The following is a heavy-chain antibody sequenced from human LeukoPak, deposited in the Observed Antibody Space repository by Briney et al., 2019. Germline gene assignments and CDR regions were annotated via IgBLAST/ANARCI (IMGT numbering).Heavy chain of an antibody. CDR2: IYPGDSET. CDR1: GYSFTSYW. J-gene: IGHJ4*02. Sequence: GESLKISCKGSGYSFTSYWIGWVRQMPGKGLEWMGIIYPGDSETRYSPSFKGQVTISADKSMSTVYLQWSSLKASDTAMYYCARRGRDGYNSAVDYWGQGTLVTVSS. V-gene: IGHV5-51*01. CDR3: ARRGRDGYNSAVDY. D-gene: IGHD5-24*01.